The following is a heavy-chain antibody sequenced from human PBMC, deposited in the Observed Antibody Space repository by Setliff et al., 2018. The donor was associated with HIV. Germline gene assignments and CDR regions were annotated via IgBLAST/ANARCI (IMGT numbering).Heavy chain of an antibody. CDR2: INAGNGNT. CDR1: GYTFTSYA. Sequence: GASVKVSCKASGYTFTSYAMHWVRQAPGQRLEWMGWINAGNGNTKYSQKFQGRVTITRDTSASTAYMELSSLRSDDTAVYYCARGAWIQLWNGDFDIWGQGTMVTVSS. J-gene: IGHJ3*02. D-gene: IGHD5-18*01. V-gene: IGHV1-3*01. CDR3: ARGAWIQLWNGDFDI.